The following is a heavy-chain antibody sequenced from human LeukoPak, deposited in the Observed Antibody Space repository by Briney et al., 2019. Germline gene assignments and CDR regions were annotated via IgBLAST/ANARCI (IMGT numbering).Heavy chain of an antibody. CDR2: IYYSGST. Sequence: PSETLSLTCTVSGGSISSSSYYWGWIRQPPGKGLEWIGSIYYSGSTYYNPSLKSRVTISVDTSKNQFSLKLSSVTAAGTAVYYCVGLHDYSNYVTESYFDYWGQGTLVTVSS. CDR3: VGLHDYSNYVTESYFDY. D-gene: IGHD4-11*01. V-gene: IGHV4-39*07. J-gene: IGHJ4*02. CDR1: GGSISSSSYY.